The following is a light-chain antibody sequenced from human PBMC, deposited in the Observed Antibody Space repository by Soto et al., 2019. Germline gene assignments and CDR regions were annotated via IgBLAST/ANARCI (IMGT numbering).Light chain of an antibody. CDR3: QQRSNWLT. CDR1: QSVSSY. J-gene: IGKJ4*01. CDR2: DAS. Sequence: EIGLTQYKETLSLSPGGRATLSCRASQSVSSYLAWYQQKPCQAPRLLIYDASNRATGIPARFSGSGSGTDFTLTICSLEPEDFAVYYCQQRSNWLTFGGGTNVDIK. V-gene: IGKV3-11*01.